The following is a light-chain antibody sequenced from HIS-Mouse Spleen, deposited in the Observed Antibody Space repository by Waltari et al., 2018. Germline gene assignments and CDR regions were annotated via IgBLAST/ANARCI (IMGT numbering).Light chain of an antibody. J-gene: IGLJ3*02. V-gene: IGLV3-10*01. Sequence: SYELTQPPSLSVSPGQTARLTCSGDALPQKYAYWYQQKSGQTPVLVIYEDSKRPSGIPERFSGSSSGTMATLTISGAQVEDEADYYCYSTDSSGNHRRVFGGGTKLTVL. CDR1: ALPQKY. CDR3: YSTDSSGNHRRV. CDR2: EDS.